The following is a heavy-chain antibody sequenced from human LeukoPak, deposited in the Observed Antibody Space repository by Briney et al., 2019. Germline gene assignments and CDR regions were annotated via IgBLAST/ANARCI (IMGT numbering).Heavy chain of an antibody. J-gene: IGHJ4*02. Sequence: GGSLRLSCAASGFSFSSYSMNWVRQAPGRGLEWVSSISTSTSYIYYADSVKGRFTISRDNAKNSLLLQMNSLRADDTAMYYCVRAENSGYWGQGTLVIVSS. V-gene: IGHV3-21*03. CDR3: VRAENSGY. CDR2: ISTSTSYI. CDR1: GFSFSSYS. D-gene: IGHD2-21*01.